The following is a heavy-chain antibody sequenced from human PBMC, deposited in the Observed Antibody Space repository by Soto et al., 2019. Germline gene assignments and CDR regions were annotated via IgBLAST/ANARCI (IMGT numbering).Heavy chain of an antibody. CDR2: IWYDGSNK. J-gene: IGHJ6*03. V-gene: IGHV3-33*01. CDR3: ARGAHCTSTNCPNYYMDV. CDR1: GFTFNTYG. D-gene: IGHD2-2*01. Sequence: GGSLRLSCAASGFTFNTYGIHWVRQAPGKGLEWVAFIWYDGSNKYYADSVKGRFTISRDNSKNTLYVQMNSLRAEDTAVYYCARGAHCTSTNCPNYYMDVWGKGTTVTVSS.